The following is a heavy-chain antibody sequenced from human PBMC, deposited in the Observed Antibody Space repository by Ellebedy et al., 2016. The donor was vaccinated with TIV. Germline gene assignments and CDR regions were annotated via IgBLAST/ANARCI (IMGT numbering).Heavy chain of an antibody. CDR2: INAGSEAK. J-gene: IGHJ4*02. D-gene: IGHD7-27*01. CDR3: ARDLPNWANDY. CDR1: GFVFRRYA. Sequence: GGSLRLSXEGSGFVFRRYAMNWVRQAPGKGLEWISYINAGSEAKGYADSVRGRFTISRDDAKNSVYLQMNSLRADDTAVYYCARDLPNWANDYWGQGALVTVSS. V-gene: IGHV3-48*04.